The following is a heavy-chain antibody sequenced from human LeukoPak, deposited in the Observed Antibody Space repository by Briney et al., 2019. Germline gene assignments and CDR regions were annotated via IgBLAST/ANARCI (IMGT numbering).Heavy chain of an antibody. J-gene: IGHJ4*02. CDR3: ARAGEQWLGPVDY. V-gene: IGHV4-31*03. Sequence: SETLSLTCTVSGGSISSGGYHWSWIRQHPGKGLEWIGYIYYSGSTYYNPSLKSRVTISVDTSKNQFSLKLSSVTAADTAVYYCARAGEQWLGPVDYWGQGTLVTVSS. D-gene: IGHD6-19*01. CDR2: IYYSGST. CDR1: GGSISSGGYH.